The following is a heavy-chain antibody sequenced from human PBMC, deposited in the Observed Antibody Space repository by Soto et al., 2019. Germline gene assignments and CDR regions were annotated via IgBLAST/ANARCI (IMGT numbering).Heavy chain of an antibody. CDR2: ISSSSSYI. J-gene: IGHJ3*02. CDR1: GFTFSSYS. V-gene: IGHV3-21*01. Sequence: GGSLRLSCAASGFTFSSYSMNWVRQAPGKGLEWVSSISSSSSYIYYADSVKGRFTISRDNAKNSLYLQMNSLRAEDTAVYYCARVATIFGVDSDAFDIWGQGTMVTVSS. D-gene: IGHD3-3*01. CDR3: ARVATIFGVDSDAFDI.